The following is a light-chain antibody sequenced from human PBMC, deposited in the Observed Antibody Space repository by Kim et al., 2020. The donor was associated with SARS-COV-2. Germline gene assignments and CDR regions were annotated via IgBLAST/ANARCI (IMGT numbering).Light chain of an antibody. CDR3: QQLDSYPLT. CDR1: QGISSS. J-gene: IGKJ4*01. V-gene: IGKV1-9*01. CDR2: AAS. Sequence: ASVGDRATIPGRASQGISSSFAWYQQKPRKAPQLLIYAASTLQSGVPARFSASRSGTDFTLTINSVQPEDFATYYCQQLDSYPLTFGGGTKVDIK.